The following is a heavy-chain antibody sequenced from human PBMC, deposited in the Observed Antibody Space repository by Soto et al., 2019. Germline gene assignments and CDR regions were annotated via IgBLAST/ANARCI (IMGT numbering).Heavy chain of an antibody. CDR3: ARSDTQMAAPYYGMDV. Sequence: WKARRYANAVYYRRWLRQDTKKGLEWMGWINSKSGGTNLAQRFPGRVTMTRDTSISTTHLEVSRLRSDDTAIFFFARSDTQMAAPYYGMDVCGQGTTVSVPS. D-gene: IGHD5-18*01. CDR2: INSKSGGT. CDR1: RYANAVYY. V-gene: IGHV1-2*02. J-gene: IGHJ6*02.